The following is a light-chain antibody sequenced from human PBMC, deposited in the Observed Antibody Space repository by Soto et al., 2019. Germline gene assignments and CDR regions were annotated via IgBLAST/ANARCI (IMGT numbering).Light chain of an antibody. Sequence: QSALTQPRSVSGSPGQSVTISCTGTSSDGGGYNYVSWYQQHPGKAPELLIDEVSKVPSGVPDRVSGSKSGNSASLTISGLQAEDEAEYYCCSYAGSYTYVFGAGTKVTVL. CDR2: EVS. V-gene: IGLV2-11*01. J-gene: IGLJ1*01. CDR3: CSYAGSYTYV. CDR1: SSDGGGYNY.